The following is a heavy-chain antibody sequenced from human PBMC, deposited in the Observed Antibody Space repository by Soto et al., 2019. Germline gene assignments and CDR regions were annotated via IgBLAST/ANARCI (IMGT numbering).Heavy chain of an antibody. CDR3: ASRSLYSGSYYYFDY. Sequence: GGSLRLSCAASGFTFSSYAMSWVRQAPGKGLEWVSAISGSGGSTYYADSVKGRFTISRDNSKNKLYLQMNSLRAKDTALYYCASRSLYSGSYYYFDYWGQGTLVTVSS. D-gene: IGHD1-26*01. J-gene: IGHJ4*02. CDR2: ISGSGGST. CDR1: GFTFSSYA. V-gene: IGHV3-23*01.